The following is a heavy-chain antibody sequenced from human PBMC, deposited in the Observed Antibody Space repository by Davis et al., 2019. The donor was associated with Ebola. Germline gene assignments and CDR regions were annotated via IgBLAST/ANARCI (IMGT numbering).Heavy chain of an antibody. D-gene: IGHD5-18*01. J-gene: IGHJ6*02. CDR3: ATGGAMVRRYYYYGMDV. V-gene: IGHV4-34*08. CDR2: INHSGST. CDR1: GFTFSSYA. Sequence: GSLRLSCAASGFTFSSYAMSWIRQPPGKGLEWIGEINHSGSTNYNPSLRSRVTISVDTSKNQFSLKLSSVTAADTAMYYCATGGAMVRRYYYYGMDVWGQGTTVTVSS.